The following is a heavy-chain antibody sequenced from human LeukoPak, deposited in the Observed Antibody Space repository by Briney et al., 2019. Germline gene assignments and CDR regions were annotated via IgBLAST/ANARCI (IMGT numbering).Heavy chain of an antibody. CDR1: GYTFTGYY. CDR3: ARTGIAAADTDY. D-gene: IGHD6-13*01. V-gene: IGHV1-2*06. Sequence: ASVKVSCKASGYTFTGYYIHWVRQAPGQGLEWMGRINPYSGGTNYAQKFQGRATMTRDMSISTAYMDLSRLRSDDTAVYYCARTGIAAADTDYWGQGTLVTVSS. CDR2: INPYSGGT. J-gene: IGHJ4*02.